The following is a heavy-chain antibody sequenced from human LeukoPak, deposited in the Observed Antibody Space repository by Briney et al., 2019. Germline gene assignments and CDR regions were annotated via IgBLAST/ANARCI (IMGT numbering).Heavy chain of an antibody. CDR2: IYYSGST. CDR1: GGSFRSYY. V-gene: IGHV4-59*06. D-gene: IGHD5-12*01. Sequence: SETLSLTCGVSGGSFRSYYWSWIRQPPGKGLEWIGYIYYSGSTYYNPSLKSRVTISVDTSENQFSLKLSSVTAADTAVYYCARDPLGLRPDYWGQGTLVTVSS. J-gene: IGHJ4*02. CDR3: ARDPLGLRPDY.